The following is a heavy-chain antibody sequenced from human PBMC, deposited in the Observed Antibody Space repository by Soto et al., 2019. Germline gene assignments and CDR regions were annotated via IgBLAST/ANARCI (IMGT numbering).Heavy chain of an antibody. Sequence: QVQLVESGGGVVQPGRSLRLSCTASGFTFSSYGMHWVRQAPGKGLDWVAVISYDGTNKYYADSVKGRFTISRDNSKNTLYLHMNSLRPEDTAVYYCAKSSIPDGYYYYGMDVWGQGTTVTVSS. CDR3: AKSSIPDGYYYYGMDV. V-gene: IGHV3-30*18. CDR1: GFTFSSYG. CDR2: ISYDGTNK. D-gene: IGHD2-8*01. J-gene: IGHJ6*02.